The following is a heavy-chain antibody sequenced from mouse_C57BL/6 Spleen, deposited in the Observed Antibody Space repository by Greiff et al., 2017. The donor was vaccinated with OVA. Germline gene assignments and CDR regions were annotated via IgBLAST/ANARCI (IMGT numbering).Heavy chain of an antibody. D-gene: IGHD4-1*01. V-gene: IGHV1-61*01. J-gene: IGHJ1*03. CDR2: IYPSDSEN. CDR1: GYTFTSYW. Sequence: QVQLQQPGAELVRPGSSVKLSCKASGYTFTSYWMAWVKQRPGQGLEWIGNIYPSDSENHYNQKFKDKATLTVDKSSSTAYMRLSSLTSEDSAVYCCARPGTYRYFDVWGTGTTVTVSS. CDR3: ARPGTYRYFDV.